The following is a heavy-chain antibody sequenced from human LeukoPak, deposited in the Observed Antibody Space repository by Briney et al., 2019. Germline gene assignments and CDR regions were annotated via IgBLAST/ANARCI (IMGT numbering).Heavy chain of an antibody. V-gene: IGHV4-38-2*02. J-gene: IGHJ5*02. CDR3: ARVLAAAGNNWFDP. D-gene: IGHD6-13*01. Sequence: SETLSLTCTVSGYSISSGYYWGWIRQPPGKGLEWIGIIYHSGSTYYNPSLKSRVTISVDTSKNQFSLKLSSVTAADTAVYYCARVLAAAGNNWFDPWGQGTLVTVSS. CDR2: IYHSGST. CDR1: GYSISSGYY.